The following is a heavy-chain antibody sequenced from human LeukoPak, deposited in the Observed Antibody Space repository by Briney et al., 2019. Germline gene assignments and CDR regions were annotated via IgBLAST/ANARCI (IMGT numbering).Heavy chain of an antibody. CDR2: IKQDGSEK. CDR3: ARGSFGVVIRYYYYYYYMDV. J-gene: IGHJ6*03. D-gene: IGHD3-3*01. Sequence: GGSLRLSWAASGFTFSSYWMSWVRQAPGKGLEWVANIKQDGSEKYYVDSVKGRFTISRDNAKNSLYLQMNSLRAEDTAVYYCARGSFGVVIRYYYYYYYMDVWGKGTTVTVSS. V-gene: IGHV3-7*01. CDR1: GFTFSSYW.